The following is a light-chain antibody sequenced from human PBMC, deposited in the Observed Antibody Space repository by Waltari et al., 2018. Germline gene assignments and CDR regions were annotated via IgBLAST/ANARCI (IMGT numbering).Light chain of an antibody. CDR2: DVT. J-gene: IGLJ3*02. Sequence: QSALPQPASVSGSPGQSITIPCPGTSSAVGGFTFFSRYQQPPGKAPKLMIYDVTKRPSGVSDHFSGSKSGNTASLTISGLQAEDEADYYCNSYTSSSTLWVFGGGTKLTVL. CDR1: SSAVGGFTF. CDR3: NSYTSSSTLWV. V-gene: IGLV2-14*01.